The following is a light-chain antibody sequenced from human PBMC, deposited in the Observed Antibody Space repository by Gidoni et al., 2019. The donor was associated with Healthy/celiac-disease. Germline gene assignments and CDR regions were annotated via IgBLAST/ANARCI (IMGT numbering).Light chain of an antibody. Sequence: EIVLTQSPATLTLARGERATLSCRASQSVRSYLAWYQQKPGQAPRLLIYDASNRATVIPARLSGSGSGTDFTLTISSLEPEDFAVYYCQQRSNCPRTFGQGTKVEIK. CDR3: QQRSNCPRT. V-gene: IGKV3-11*01. CDR1: QSVRSY. J-gene: IGKJ1*01. CDR2: DAS.